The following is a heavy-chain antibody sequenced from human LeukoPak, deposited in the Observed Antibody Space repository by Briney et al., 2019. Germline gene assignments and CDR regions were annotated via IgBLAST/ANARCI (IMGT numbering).Heavy chain of an antibody. J-gene: IGHJ4*02. CDR3: ARGSSGRFYYFDY. V-gene: IGHV4-4*07. D-gene: IGHD6-19*01. CDR2: IYTSGST. Sequence: GSLRLSCAASGFTFSDSAIHWVRQASGKGLEWIGRIYTSGSTNYNPSLKSRVSMSIDTSKNQFSLKLSSVTAADTAVYYCARGSSGRFYYFDYWGQGTLVTVSS. CDR1: GFTFSDSA.